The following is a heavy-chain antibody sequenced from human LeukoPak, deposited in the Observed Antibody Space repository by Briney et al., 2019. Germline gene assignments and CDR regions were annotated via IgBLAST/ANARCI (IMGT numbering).Heavy chain of an antibody. CDR2: ISSSGSTI. CDR3: ARVGYDFWQYYYYFMDV. V-gene: IGHV3-11*01. D-gene: IGHD3-3*01. CDR1: GFTFSDYY. Sequence: GGSLRLSCAASGFTFSDYYMSWIRQAPGKGLEWVSYISSSGSTIYYADSVKGRFTISRDNAKNSLYLQMNSLRAEDTALYYCARVGYDFWQYYYYFMDVWGKGTTVTVSS. J-gene: IGHJ6*03.